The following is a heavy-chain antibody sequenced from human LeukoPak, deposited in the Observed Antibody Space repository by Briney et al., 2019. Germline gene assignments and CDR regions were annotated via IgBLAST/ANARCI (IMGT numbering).Heavy chain of an antibody. CDR1: GFTFSSYA. CDR2: ISYDGSNK. V-gene: IGHV3-30-3*01. J-gene: IGHJ6*02. Sequence: SGGSLRLSCAASGFTFSSYAMHWVRQAPGKGLEWVAVISYDGSNKYYADSVKGRFTISRDNSKNSLYLQMNSLRAEDTAVYYCARDGYYYGMDVWGQGTTVTVSS. CDR3: ARDGYYYGMDV.